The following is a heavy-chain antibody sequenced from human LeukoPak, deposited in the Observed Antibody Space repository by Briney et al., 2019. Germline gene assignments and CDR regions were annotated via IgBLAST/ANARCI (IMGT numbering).Heavy chain of an antibody. D-gene: IGHD3-3*01. V-gene: IGHV4-34*01. J-gene: IGHJ5*02. CDR3: ARGIGETNWFDP. Sequence: SETLSLTCAVYGGSFSGYYWSWIRQPPGKGLEWIGEINHSGSTNYNPSLKSRVTISVDTSKNQFSLKLSSVTAADTAVYYCARGIGETNWFDPWGQGTLVTVSS. CDR1: GGSFSGYY. CDR2: INHSGST.